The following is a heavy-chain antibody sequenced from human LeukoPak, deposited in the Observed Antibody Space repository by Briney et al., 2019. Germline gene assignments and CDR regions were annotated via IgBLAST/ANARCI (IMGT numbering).Heavy chain of an antibody. Sequence: PSETLSLTCTVSGGSINNSSYYWGWIRQPPGKGLDWIGSIYYSGSTYYNPSLKSRVTIFVDTSKNQFSLNLSSVTAADTAVYYCARGGQTAMTAIKSGNWFDPWGQGTLVTVSS. CDR1: GGSINNSSYY. J-gene: IGHJ5*02. CDR2: IYYSGST. D-gene: IGHD5-18*01. V-gene: IGHV4-39*02. CDR3: ARGGQTAMTAIKSGNWFDP.